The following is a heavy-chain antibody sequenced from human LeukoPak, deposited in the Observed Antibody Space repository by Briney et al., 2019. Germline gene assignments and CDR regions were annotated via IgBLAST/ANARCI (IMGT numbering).Heavy chain of an antibody. V-gene: IGHV3-48*04. CDR1: GFTFSSYS. CDR3: ARGCSSTSCYGAKVDY. J-gene: IGHJ4*02. Sequence: GGSLRLSCAASGFTFSSYSMNWVRQAPGKGLEWVSYISSSSSTIYYADSVKGRFTISRDNAKNSLYLQMNSLRAEDTAVYYCARGCSSTSCYGAKVDYWGQGTLVTVSS. D-gene: IGHD2-2*01. CDR2: ISSSSSTI.